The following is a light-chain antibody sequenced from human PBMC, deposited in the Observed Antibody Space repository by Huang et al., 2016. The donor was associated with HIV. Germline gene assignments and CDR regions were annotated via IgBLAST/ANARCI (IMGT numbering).Light chain of an antibody. CDR1: QSVNTY. V-gene: IGKV3-11*01. CDR3: HQRSNWPPSIT. Sequence: EIVLTQSPATLSLSPGEIATLSCRASQSVNTYLAWYQQKPGQAPRLLIYDASIRATGIPARFSGSGSGTDFTLTISSLEPEDFAVYYCHQRSNWPPSITFGQGTRLEIK. CDR2: DAS. J-gene: IGKJ5*01.